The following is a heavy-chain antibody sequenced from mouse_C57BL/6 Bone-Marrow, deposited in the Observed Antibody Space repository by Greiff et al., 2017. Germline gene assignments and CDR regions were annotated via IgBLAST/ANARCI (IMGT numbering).Heavy chain of an antibody. D-gene: IGHD2-5*01. Sequence: QVQLQQSGAELARPGASVKMSCKASGYTFTSYTMHWVKQRPGQGLEWIGYINPSSGYTKYNQTFKDKATLTADKSSSTAYMQLSSLTSEDSAVYYCARRRYSNYDYYAMDYWGQGTSVTVSS. V-gene: IGHV1-4*01. CDR1: GYTFTSYT. CDR2: INPSSGYT. CDR3: ARRRYSNYDYYAMDY. J-gene: IGHJ4*01.